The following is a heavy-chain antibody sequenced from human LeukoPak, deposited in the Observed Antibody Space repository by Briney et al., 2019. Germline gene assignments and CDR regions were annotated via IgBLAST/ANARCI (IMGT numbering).Heavy chain of an antibody. J-gene: IGHJ6*03. D-gene: IGHD3-22*01. CDR2: ISYDESNK. CDR1: GLTFSTYA. V-gene: IGHV3-30*04. Sequence: GGSLRLSCAASGLTFSTYAMHWVRQAPGKGLQWVAVISYDESNKYYADSVKGRFTISRDNSKNTLYLQMKSLRPEDTAVYYCARDQGPLSWETSGYYLPYYMDVWGKGTTVTVSS. CDR3: ARDQGPLSWETSGYYLPYYMDV.